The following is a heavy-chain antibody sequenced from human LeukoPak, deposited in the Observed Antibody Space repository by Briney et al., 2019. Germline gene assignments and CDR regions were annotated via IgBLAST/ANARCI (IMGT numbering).Heavy chain of an antibody. Sequence: SGTLSLTCAVSGGSISSSNWWSWVRQPPGKGLEWIGEIYHSGSTNYNPSLKSRVTISVDKSKNQFSLKLSSVTAADTAVYYCARDGRGYSSGWYYFDYRGQGTLVTVSS. V-gene: IGHV4-4*02. J-gene: IGHJ4*02. CDR2: IYHSGST. D-gene: IGHD6-19*01. CDR1: GGSISSSNW. CDR3: ARDGRGYSSGWYYFDY.